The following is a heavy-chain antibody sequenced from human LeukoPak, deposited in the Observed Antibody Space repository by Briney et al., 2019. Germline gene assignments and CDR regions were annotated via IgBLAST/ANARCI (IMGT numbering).Heavy chain of an antibody. CDR3: AKDPAARPLRLITDDAFDI. CDR2: IRYDGSNT. D-gene: IGHD2-21*02. CDR1: GFTFSSYG. Sequence: GGSLGLSCAASGFTFSSYGMHWVRQAPGKGLEWVSFIRYDGSNTFYADSVQGRFTISRDNSKNTLYLQMNSLRTEDTAVYYCAKDPAARPLRLITDDAFDIWGQGTMVTVSS. V-gene: IGHV3-30*02. J-gene: IGHJ3*02.